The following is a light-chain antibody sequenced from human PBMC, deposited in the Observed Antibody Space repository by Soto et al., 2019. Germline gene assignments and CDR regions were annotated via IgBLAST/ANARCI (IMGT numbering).Light chain of an antibody. CDR2: AAT. J-gene: IGKJ5*01. CDR3: RQSFRTPPT. Sequence: DIQMTQSPSSLSASVGDRVTISCRASQIISNYLNWYQQRPGKAPKLLIYAATGLQSGVSSRFSGSGSGTDFTLTISSLQPEDSASYYCRQSFRTPPTFGQGTRLEIK. V-gene: IGKV1-39*01. CDR1: QIISNY.